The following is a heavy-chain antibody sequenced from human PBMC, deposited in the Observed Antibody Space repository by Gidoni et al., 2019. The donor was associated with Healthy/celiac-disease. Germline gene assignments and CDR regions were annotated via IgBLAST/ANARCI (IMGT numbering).Heavy chain of an antibody. Sequence: EVQLLEPGGGLVQPGGSLRLSCAASGSTFSRYAMSWVRQAPGKGLEWVSAISGSGGSTYYADSVKGRFTISRDNSKNTLYLQMNSLRAEDTAVYYCAKEPIFGVVTYYFDYWGQGTLVTVSS. CDR1: GSTFSRYA. V-gene: IGHV3-23*01. CDR3: AKEPIFGVVTYYFDY. J-gene: IGHJ4*02. D-gene: IGHD3-3*01. CDR2: ISGSGGST.